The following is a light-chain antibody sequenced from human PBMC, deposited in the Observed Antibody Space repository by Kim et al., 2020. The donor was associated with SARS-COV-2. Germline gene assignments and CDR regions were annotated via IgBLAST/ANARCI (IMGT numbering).Light chain of an antibody. CDR3: QQYGSSPPLT. J-gene: IGKJ4*01. V-gene: IGKV3-20*01. CDR1: QSVSSSY. Sequence: PGERATRSCRASQSVSSSYLAWYQQKPGQAPRLLIYGASSRATGIPDRFSGSGSGTDFTLTISRLEPEDFAVYYCQQYGSSPPLTFGGGTKVDIK. CDR2: GAS.